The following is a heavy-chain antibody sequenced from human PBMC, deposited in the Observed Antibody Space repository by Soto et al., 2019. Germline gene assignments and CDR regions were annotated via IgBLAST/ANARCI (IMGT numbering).Heavy chain of an antibody. CDR1: GFTFSSYG. Sequence: PGGSLRLSCAASGFTFSSYGVHWVRQAPGKGLEWVAVISYDGSNKYYADSVKGRFTISRDNSKNTLYLQMNSLRAEDTAVYYCAKDDTYYDFWSGFDYWGQGTLVTVS. D-gene: IGHD3-3*01. J-gene: IGHJ4*02. CDR3: AKDDTYYDFWSGFDY. CDR2: ISYDGSNK. V-gene: IGHV3-30*18.